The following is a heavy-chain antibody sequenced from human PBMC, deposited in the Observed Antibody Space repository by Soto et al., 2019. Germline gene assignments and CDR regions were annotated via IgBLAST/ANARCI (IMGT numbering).Heavy chain of an antibody. CDR3: AKGSSSVTPVAFDI. V-gene: IGHV3-30*18. Sequence: QVQLVESGGGVVQPGRSLRLSCAASGFTFSSYGMHWVRQAPGKGLEWVTFISFDGSNKNYADSVKGRFTISRDNSKNTRDLQMNSLRGEDTAVYHCAKGSSSVTPVAFDIWGQGTMVTVSS. CDR2: ISFDGSNK. CDR1: GFTFSSYG. D-gene: IGHD4-17*01. J-gene: IGHJ3*02.